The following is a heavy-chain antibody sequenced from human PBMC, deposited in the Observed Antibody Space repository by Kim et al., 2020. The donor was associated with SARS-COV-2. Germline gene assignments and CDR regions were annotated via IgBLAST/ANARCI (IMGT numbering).Heavy chain of an antibody. V-gene: IGHV3-33*06. J-gene: IGHJ4*02. D-gene: IGHD6-19*01. CDR1: GFTFSSYA. Sequence: GGSLRLSCAASGFTFSSYAMHWVRQAPGKGLEWVAVIWYDGSNKYYADSVKGRFTISRDNSKNTLYLQMNSLRAEDTAVYYCAKDYSSGWYINYWGQGTLVTVSS. CDR3: AKDYSSGWYINY. CDR2: IWYDGSNK.